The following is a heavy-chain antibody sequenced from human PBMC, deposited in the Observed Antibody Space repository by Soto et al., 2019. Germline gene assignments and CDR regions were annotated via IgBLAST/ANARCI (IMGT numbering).Heavy chain of an antibody. J-gene: IGHJ5*02. CDR1: GDTFTNFG. CDR3: ARVVRGVVNWFDP. V-gene: IGHV1-18*01. D-gene: IGHD3-10*01. Sequence: HLVQSGPEVKKPGASITVSCKTSGDTFTNFGLSWVRQAPGQGLEWMGWIATYNSNRNYAQKFQGRLTLTTDTSTSTAYMALKNLGYDDTAVYYCARVVRGVVNWFDPWGQGTLVNVSS. CDR2: IATYNSNR.